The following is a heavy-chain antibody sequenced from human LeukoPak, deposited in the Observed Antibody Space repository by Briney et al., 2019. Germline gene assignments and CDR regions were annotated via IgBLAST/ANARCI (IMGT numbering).Heavy chain of an antibody. CDR1: GGSISSGSYY. J-gene: IGHJ4*02. D-gene: IGHD6-13*01. CDR3: AGSYSSSWYYFDY. CDR2: IYTSGST. V-gene: IGHV4-61*02. Sequence: KSSETLSLTCTVSGGSISSGSYYWSWIRQPAGKGLEWIGRIYTSGSTNYNPSLKSRVTISVDTSKNQFSLKLSSVTAADTAVYYCAGSYSSSWYYFDYWGQGTLVTVSS.